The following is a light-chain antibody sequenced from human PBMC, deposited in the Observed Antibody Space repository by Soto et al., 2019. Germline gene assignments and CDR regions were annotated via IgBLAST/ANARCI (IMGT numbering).Light chain of an antibody. CDR3: QQSYTTPLT. J-gene: IGKJ4*01. V-gene: IGKV1-39*01. CDR2: IAS. CDR1: QSIAGY. Sequence: DIQMTQSPSSLSASVGDRVTITCRASQSIAGYLNWYQQKPGKAPKVLIYIASRLQPGVPSRFSGSGSGTYFTLTISSLQPEDLATYYCQQSYTTPLTFGGGTKVDIK.